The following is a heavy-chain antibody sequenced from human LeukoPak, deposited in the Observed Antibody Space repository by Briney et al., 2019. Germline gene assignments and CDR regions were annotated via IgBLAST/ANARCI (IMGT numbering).Heavy chain of an antibody. Sequence: ASVKVSCKVSGYTPTELSMHWVRQAPGKGLEWIGGFDPEDGETIYAQKFQGRVTMTEDTSTDTAYMELSSLRSEDTAVYYCATDRGDYDSSAFDIWGQGAMVTVSS. J-gene: IGHJ3*02. V-gene: IGHV1-24*01. CDR1: GYTPTELS. D-gene: IGHD5-12*01. CDR3: ATDRGDYDSSAFDI. CDR2: FDPEDGET.